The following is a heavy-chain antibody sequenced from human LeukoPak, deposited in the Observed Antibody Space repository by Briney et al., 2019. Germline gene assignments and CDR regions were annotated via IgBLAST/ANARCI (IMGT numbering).Heavy chain of an antibody. V-gene: IGHV1-18*01. CDR3: ARDGSNTWISHTQGYWFDS. CDR1: GYTFTNYG. J-gene: IGHJ5*01. CDR2: ISAYNGHT. Sequence: ASVKVSCKASGYTFTNYGITWMRQAPGQGLEWMGWISAYNGHTNYAQKLQGRVTMTTDTSTRTVYMELRSPRSDDTAVYYCARDGSNTWISHTQGYWFDSWGQGTLVTVSP. D-gene: IGHD1-1*01.